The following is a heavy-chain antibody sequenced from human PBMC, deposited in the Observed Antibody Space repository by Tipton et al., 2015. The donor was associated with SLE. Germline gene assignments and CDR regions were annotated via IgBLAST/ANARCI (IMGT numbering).Heavy chain of an antibody. Sequence: GLVKPSETLSLTCTVSGFSISSYYWGWIRQPPGKGVEWLGTIYHSGTTYYNPSLKSRLTLSIDTSKNQFSLKLSSVTAADTAVYYCVRLELPATKADYWGPGTLVTVSS. D-gene: IGHD5-24*01. CDR1: GFSISSYY. J-gene: IGHJ4*02. CDR2: IYHSGTT. CDR3: VRLELPATKADY. V-gene: IGHV4-38-2*02.